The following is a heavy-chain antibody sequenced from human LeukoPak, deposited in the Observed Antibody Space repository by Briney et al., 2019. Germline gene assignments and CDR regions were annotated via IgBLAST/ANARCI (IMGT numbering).Heavy chain of an antibody. CDR1: GGTFSSYA. CDR2: IIPIFGTA. D-gene: IGHD3-10*01. CDR3: TTDRLRYMVRGVLRSLEGFDP. Sequence: SVKVSCKASGGTFSSYAISWVRQAPGQGLEWMGGIIPIFGTANYAQKFQGRVTITTDESTSTAYMELSSLSSEDTAVYYCTTDRLRYMVRGVLRSLEGFDPWGQGTLVTVSS. V-gene: IGHV1-69*05. J-gene: IGHJ5*02.